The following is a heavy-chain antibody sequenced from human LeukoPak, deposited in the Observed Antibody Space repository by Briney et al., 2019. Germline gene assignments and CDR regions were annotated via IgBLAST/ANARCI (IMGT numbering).Heavy chain of an antibody. D-gene: IGHD2-15*01. CDR1: GFTFSSYW. Sequence: GGSLRLSCAASGFTFSSYWMSWVRQATGKGLEWVANIKQDGSGKYYVDSVKGRFTISRDNAKNSLYLQMNSLRAEDTAVYYCARGSATAGLDYWGQGTLVTVSS. CDR3: ARGSATAGLDY. J-gene: IGHJ4*02. V-gene: IGHV3-7*01. CDR2: IKQDGSGK.